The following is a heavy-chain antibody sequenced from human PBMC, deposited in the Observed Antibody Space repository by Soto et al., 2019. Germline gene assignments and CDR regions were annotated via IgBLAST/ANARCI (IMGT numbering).Heavy chain of an antibody. V-gene: IGHV4-34*02. CDR2: INHGGST. Sequence: QVQLQQWGARLLKPSETLSLTCAVYGGSFSGFYWSWIRQPPGKGLEWIGEINHGGSTNYNPSIKSRATISVDMTKTQFSMKLTSATAADTAVYYCAGRRGLVLELAALIYGMDVWGQGTTVTVSS. CDR1: GGSFSGFY. J-gene: IGHJ6*01. CDR3: AGRRGLVLELAALIYGMDV. D-gene: IGHD2-2*01.